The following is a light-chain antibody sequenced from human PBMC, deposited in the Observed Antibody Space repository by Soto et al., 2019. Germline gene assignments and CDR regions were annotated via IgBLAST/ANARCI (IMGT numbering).Light chain of an antibody. V-gene: IGKV3-20*01. CDR2: GAS. CDR1: QSVSSSY. J-gene: IGKJ3*01. CDR3: QHYGSSPLT. Sequence: EIVLTQSPGTLSLSPGERATLSCRASQSVSSSYLAWYQQKPGQAPRLLIYGASSRATGIPDRFSGSGSGTEFTLTISRLEPEDFAVYYCQHYGSSPLTFGPGTKVDIK.